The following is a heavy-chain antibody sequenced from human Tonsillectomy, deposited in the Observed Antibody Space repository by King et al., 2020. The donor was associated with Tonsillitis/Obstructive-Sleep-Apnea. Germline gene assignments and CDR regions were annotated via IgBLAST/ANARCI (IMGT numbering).Heavy chain of an antibody. CDR2: IYYSGST. D-gene: IGHD6-13*01. V-gene: IGHV4-39*01. Sequence: QLQESGPGLVKPSETLSLTCTVSGGSISSSSYYWGWIRQPPGKGLEWIGSIYYSGSTYYNPSLKSRVTISVDTSKNQFSLKLSSVTAADTAVYYCARLYSSSWYRPYFDYWGQGTLVTVSS. J-gene: IGHJ4*02. CDR3: ARLYSSSWYRPYFDY. CDR1: GGSISSSSYY.